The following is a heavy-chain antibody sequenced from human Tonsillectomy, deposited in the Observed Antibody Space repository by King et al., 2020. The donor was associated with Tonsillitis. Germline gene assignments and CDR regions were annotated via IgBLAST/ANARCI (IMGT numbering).Heavy chain of an antibody. Sequence: TLKESGPTLVKPTQTLTLTCTFSGFSLSTGGVYVGWIRQPPGKALEWLALIYWNDDKRYSPSLKSRLTITKDTSKNQVVLTMTNMDPVDTATYYCAHSQGGDSGSGWYPPPFYLWGQGTLVTVFS. CDR3: AHSQGGDSGSGWYPPPFYL. V-gene: IGHV2-5*01. CDR1: GFSLSTGGVY. D-gene: IGHD6-13*01. J-gene: IGHJ5*02. CDR2: IYWNDDK.